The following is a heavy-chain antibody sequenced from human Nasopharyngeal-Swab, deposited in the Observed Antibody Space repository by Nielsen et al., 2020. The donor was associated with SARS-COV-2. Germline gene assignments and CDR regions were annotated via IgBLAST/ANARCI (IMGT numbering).Heavy chain of an antibody. Sequence: ASVKVSCKASGYTFTIYGITWVRQAPGQGLEWMGWISAYNGNTNYAQKLQGRVTMTTDTSTSTAYMELRSLRSDDTAVYYCARALPYYDILTGPDYWGQGTLVTVSS. D-gene: IGHD3-9*01. J-gene: IGHJ4*02. CDR2: ISAYNGNT. CDR3: ARALPYYDILTGPDY. V-gene: IGHV1-18*01. CDR1: GYTFTIYG.